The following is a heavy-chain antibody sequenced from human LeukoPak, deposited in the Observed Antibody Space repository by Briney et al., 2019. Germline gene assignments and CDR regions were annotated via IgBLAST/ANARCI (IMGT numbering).Heavy chain of an antibody. CDR2: IYYSGST. J-gene: IGHJ5*02. V-gene: IGHV4-59*01. Sequence: PSETLSLTCTVSGGSINSYYWNWIRQPPGKGLEWIGYIYYSGSTRYNPSLKSRVTMSIDTSKNQFSLNLTSLTAADTAVYYCARDRKEWLRGPFDPWGQGTLVTVSS. CDR3: ARDRKEWLRGPFDP. CDR1: GGSINSYY. D-gene: IGHD6-19*01.